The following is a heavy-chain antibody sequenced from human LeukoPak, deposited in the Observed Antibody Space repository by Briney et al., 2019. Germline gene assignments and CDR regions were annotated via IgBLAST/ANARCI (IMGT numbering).Heavy chain of an antibody. CDR3: ARAVAAAGGGGFYYYMDV. J-gene: IGHJ6*03. CDR1: GGSISSYY. CDR2: IYYSGIT. V-gene: IGHV4-59*01. D-gene: IGHD6-13*01. Sequence: PSETLSLTCTVSGGSISSYYWSWIRQPPGKGLEWIGYIYYSGITNYNPSLKSRVTISVDTSKNQFSLKLSFVTAADTAVYYCARAVAAAGGGGFYYYMDVWGKGTTVTVSS.